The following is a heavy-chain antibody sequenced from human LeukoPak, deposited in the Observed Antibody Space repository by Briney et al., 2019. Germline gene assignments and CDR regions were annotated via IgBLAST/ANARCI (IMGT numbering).Heavy chain of an antibody. D-gene: IGHD3-10*01. CDR1: GFTFSGSA. J-gene: IGHJ4*02. V-gene: IGHV3-73*01. CDR3: TSLWFGELLVPTGFDY. Sequence: GGSLRLSCAASGFTFSGSAMHWVRQASGKGLEWVGRIRSKANSYATAYAASVKGRFTISRDDSKNTAYLQMNSLKTEDTAVYYCTSLWFGELLVPTGFDYWGQGTLVTVSP. CDR2: IRSKANSYAT.